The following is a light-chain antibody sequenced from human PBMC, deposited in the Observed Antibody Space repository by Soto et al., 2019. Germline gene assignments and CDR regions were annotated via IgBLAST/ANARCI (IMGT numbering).Light chain of an antibody. Sequence: EIVLTQSPGTLSLSPGERATLSCRADQTVSSNYLAWYQQKPGQAPRLLIYGASYRVPGIPDRFSGSGSGKDFPLSFSIVELDVFAGYYCQHFTSSLSLTLGGGTRVDIK. CDR2: GAS. V-gene: IGKV3-20*01. J-gene: IGKJ4*01. CDR3: QHFTSSLSLT. CDR1: QTVSSNY.